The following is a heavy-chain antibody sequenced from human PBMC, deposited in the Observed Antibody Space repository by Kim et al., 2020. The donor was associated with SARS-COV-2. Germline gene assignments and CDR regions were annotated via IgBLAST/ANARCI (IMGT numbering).Heavy chain of an antibody. CDR1: SGSFSGYY. CDR2: INHSGST. Sequence: SETLSLTCAVYSGSFSGYYWNWIRQPPGKGLEWVGEINHSGSTNYNPSLKSRVTISVHTSKNQFSLRLNSVTAADTAVYYCARGWGRAIDYWGQGTLVTV. CDR3: ARGWGRAIDY. J-gene: IGHJ4*02. V-gene: IGHV4-34*01. D-gene: IGHD7-27*01.